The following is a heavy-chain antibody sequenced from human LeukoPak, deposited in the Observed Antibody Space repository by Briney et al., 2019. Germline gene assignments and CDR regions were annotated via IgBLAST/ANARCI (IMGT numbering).Heavy chain of an antibody. CDR3: AGGRYFDWLPSYYFDY. D-gene: IGHD3-9*01. J-gene: IGHJ4*02. Sequence: ASVKVSCKASGGTFSSYAISWVRQAPGQGLEWKGGIIPIFGTANYAQKFQGRVTITTDESTSTAYMELSSLRSEDTAVYYCAGGRYFDWLPSYYFDYWGQGTLVTVSS. V-gene: IGHV1-69*05. CDR1: GGTFSSYA. CDR2: IIPIFGTA.